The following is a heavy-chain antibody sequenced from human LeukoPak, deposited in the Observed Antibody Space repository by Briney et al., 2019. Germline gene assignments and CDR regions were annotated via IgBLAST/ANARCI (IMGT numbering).Heavy chain of an antibody. V-gene: IGHV4-59*12. Sequence: KASETLSLTCTVSGGSISSYYWSWIRQPPGKGLEWIGYIYYSGSTNYNPSLKSRVTISVDTSKNQFSLKLSSVTAADTAVYYCARGPGDYDILAAYWGQGTLVTVSS. CDR1: GGSISSYY. CDR2: IYYSGST. D-gene: IGHD3-9*01. CDR3: ARGPGDYDILAAY. J-gene: IGHJ4*02.